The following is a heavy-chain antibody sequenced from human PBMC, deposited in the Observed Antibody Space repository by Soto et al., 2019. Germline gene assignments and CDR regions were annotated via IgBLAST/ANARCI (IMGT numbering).Heavy chain of an antibody. D-gene: IGHD6-13*01. CDR3: ARGGIAAAAPPDY. V-gene: IGHV4-31*03. Sequence: QVQLQESGPGLVKPSQTLSLTCTVSGGSISSGGYYWSWIRQHPGKGLEWIGYIYYSGSTYYDPSLKSRVTISVDTSKNQFSLKLSSVTAADTAVYYCARGGIAAAAPPDYWGQGTLVTVSS. CDR1: GGSISSGGYY. CDR2: IYYSGST. J-gene: IGHJ4*02.